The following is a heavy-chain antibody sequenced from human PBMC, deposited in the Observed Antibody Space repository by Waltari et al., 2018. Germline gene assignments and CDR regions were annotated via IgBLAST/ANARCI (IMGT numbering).Heavy chain of an antibody. Sequence: QVQLQQWGAGLLKPSETLSLTCAVYGGSFSGYYWSWIRQPPGKGLEWIGEINHSGSTNYNPSLKSRVTRSVDTSKNQFSLKLSSVTAADTAVYYCARGLIAVAGTGGFDPWGQGTLVTVSS. J-gene: IGHJ5*02. CDR1: GGSFSGYY. V-gene: IGHV4-34*01. CDR2: INHSGST. CDR3: ARGLIAVAGTGGFDP. D-gene: IGHD6-19*01.